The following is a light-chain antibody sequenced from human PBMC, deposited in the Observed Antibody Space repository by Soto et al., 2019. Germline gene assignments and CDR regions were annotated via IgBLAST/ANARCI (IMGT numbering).Light chain of an antibody. Sequence: EIVLTQSPGTLSLSPGDRATLPCRASQTVSSNFLAWYQQRPAQAPRLLIHGASTRAAGITDRFSGSVSGTDFTLTISRLEPEDFAVYFCQQYGGSPTTFGQGTRLEIK. V-gene: IGKV3-20*01. J-gene: IGKJ5*01. CDR1: QTVSSNF. CDR3: QQYGGSPTT. CDR2: GAS.